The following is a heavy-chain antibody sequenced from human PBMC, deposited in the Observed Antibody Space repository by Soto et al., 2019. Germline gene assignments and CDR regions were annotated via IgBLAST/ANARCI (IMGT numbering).Heavy chain of an antibody. J-gene: IGHJ6*02. CDR3: ARLPADEWFGELLSNYYYYYGMDV. CDR2: INHSGST. D-gene: IGHD3-10*01. CDR1: SKSFHGHH. Sequence: SDTLYLTRAIHSKSFHGHHWGWIVQPAGRGREWIGEINHSGSTNYNPSLKSRVTISVDTSKNQFSLKLSSVTAADTAVYYCARLPADEWFGELLSNYYYYYGMDVWGQGTTVS. V-gene: IGHV4-34*01.